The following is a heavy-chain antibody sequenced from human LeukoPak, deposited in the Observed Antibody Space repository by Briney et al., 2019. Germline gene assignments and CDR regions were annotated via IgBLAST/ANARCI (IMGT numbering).Heavy chain of an antibody. CDR1: GGSISGYY. V-gene: IGHV4-59*08. J-gene: IGHJ4*02. D-gene: IGHD6-19*01. CDR2: IYYSGST. CDR3: ARHLEYASGWFIHDY. Sequence: KSSETLSLTCTVSGGSISGYYWSWIRQPPGKGLEWIGYIYYSGSTSYNSSLKSRLTLSVDTSKNQFSLKLSSVTAADTAVYYCARHLEYASGWFIHDYWGQGTLVTVSS.